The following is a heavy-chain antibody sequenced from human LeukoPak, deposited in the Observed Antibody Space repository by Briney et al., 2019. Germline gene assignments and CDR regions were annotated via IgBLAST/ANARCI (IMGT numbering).Heavy chain of an antibody. V-gene: IGHV1-3*03. Sequence: ASVKVSCKASGYTFTSYAMHWVRQAPGQRLEWMGWINAGNGNTKYSQEFQGRVTITRDTSASTAYMELSSLRSEDMAVYYCATAQRWPPALDIWGQGTMVTVSS. D-gene: IGHD5-24*01. J-gene: IGHJ3*02. CDR1: GYTFTSYA. CDR3: ATAQRWPPALDI. CDR2: INAGNGNT.